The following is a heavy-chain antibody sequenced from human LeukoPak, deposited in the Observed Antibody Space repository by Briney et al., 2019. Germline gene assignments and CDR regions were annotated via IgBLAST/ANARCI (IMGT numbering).Heavy chain of an antibody. Sequence: SQTLSHTCAISGDSVSSYSVAWNWIRQSPSRGLEWLGRTYYGSKWYNEYAVSVKSRITVNADTSKNQFSLQLNSVTPEDTAVYYCARGWLQSGFDYWGQGTLVTVSS. CDR1: GDSVSSYSVA. J-gene: IGHJ4*02. V-gene: IGHV6-1*01. CDR3: ARGWLQSGFDY. D-gene: IGHD5-24*01. CDR2: TYYGSKWYN.